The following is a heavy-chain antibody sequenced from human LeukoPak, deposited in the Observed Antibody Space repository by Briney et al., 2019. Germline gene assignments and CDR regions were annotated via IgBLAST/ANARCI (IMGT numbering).Heavy chain of an antibody. CDR3: ASKDLTAEQRVYYYYMDV. J-gene: IGHJ6*03. CDR1: GGTFSSYA. V-gene: IGHV1-69*05. Sequence: GASVKVSCKASGGTFSSYAISWVRQAPGQGLEWMGRIIPIFGTANYAQKFQGRVTITTDESTSTAYMELSSLRSEGTAVYYCASKDLTAEQRVYYYYMDVWGKGTTVTVSS. CDR2: IIPIFGTA. D-gene: IGHD2-21*02.